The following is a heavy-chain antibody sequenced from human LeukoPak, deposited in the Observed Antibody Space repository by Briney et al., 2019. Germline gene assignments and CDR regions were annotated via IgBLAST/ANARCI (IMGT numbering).Heavy chain of an antibody. D-gene: IGHD2-2*01. CDR2: ISSSSSSM. CDR3: ARDSLCSSSSCFYMDV. Sequence: PGGSLRLSCAASGFAFSTYSMNWVRQAPGKGLEWVSYISSSSSSMYYADSVKGRFTISRDNAKNSLYLQMNSLRAEDTAVYYCARDSLCSSSSCFYMDVWGKGTTVTVSS. CDR1: GFAFSTYS. J-gene: IGHJ6*04. V-gene: IGHV3-48*01.